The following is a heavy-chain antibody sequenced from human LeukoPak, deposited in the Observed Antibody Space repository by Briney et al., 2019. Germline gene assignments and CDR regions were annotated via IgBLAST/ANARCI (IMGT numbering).Heavy chain of an antibody. D-gene: IGHD1-26*01. CDR2: INVDGSRT. CDR1: GFSFSTYW. V-gene: IGHV3-74*01. J-gene: IGHJ3*02. CDR3: VKDGGSHYGDAFDI. Sequence: PGGSLRLSCAASGFSFSTYWMHWVRQAPGKGLVWVSRINVDGSRTNYADSVKGRFTISRDNAKNTLFLQMNSLRAEDTAMYYCVKDGGSHYGDAFDIWGHGTMVTVSS.